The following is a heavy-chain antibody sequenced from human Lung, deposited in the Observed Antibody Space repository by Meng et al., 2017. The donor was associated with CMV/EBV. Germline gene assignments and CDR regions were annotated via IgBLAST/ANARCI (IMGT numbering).Heavy chain of an antibody. CDR2: ISYDGSNK. D-gene: IGHD2-2*01. Sequence: GGSXRLXCAASEFTFNNYAMHWVRQAPGKGLEWVAVISYDGSNKYYADSVKGRFTISRDNSKNTLSLQMNSLRAEDTAVYYCARILVPADTYYYYGMDVXGQGTTVTVSS. J-gene: IGHJ6*02. V-gene: IGHV3-30-3*01. CDR1: EFTFNNYA. CDR3: ARILVPADTYYYYGMDV.